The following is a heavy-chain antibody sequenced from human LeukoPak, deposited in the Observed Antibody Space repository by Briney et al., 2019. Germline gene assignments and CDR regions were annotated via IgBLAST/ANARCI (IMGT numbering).Heavy chain of an antibody. CDR2: IYPRDGST. CDR1: GYTFTSNY. CDR3: ARDQEGFDY. Sequence: ASVKVPCTASGYTFTSNYIHWVRQASGQGLEWMGMIYPRDGSTSYAQKFQGRVTVTRDTSTSTVHMELSGLRSEDTAVYYCARDQEGFDYWGQGTLVTVSS. J-gene: IGHJ4*02. V-gene: IGHV1-46*01.